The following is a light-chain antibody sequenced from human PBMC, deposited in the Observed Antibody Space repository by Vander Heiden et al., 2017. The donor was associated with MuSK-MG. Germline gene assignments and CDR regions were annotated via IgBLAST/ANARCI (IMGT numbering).Light chain of an antibody. CDR3: MQSLQLPRT. Sequence: DIVLTQTPLSLSVTPGQPASISCKSSQSLLHSAGKTCLYWYLQKPGQPPQLLFFELSNRFPGVPDRFSGSGSGTDFTLEISRVEAEDVGFYYCMQSLQLPRTFGQGTKVEIK. V-gene: IGKV2D-29*01. CDR1: QSLLHSAGKTC. CDR2: ELS. J-gene: IGKJ1*01.